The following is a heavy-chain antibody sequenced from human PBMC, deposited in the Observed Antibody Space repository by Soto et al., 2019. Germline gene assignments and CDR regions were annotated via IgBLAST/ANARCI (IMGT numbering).Heavy chain of an antibody. V-gene: IGHV1-3*01. Sequence: RASVKVSCKASGYTFTSYAMHWVRQAPGQRLEWMGWINAGNGNTKYSQKFQGRVTITRDTSASTAYMELSSLRSEDTAVYYCARDSPYYYHSSRYYTWGQGTLVTVSS. CDR1: GYTFTSYA. CDR2: INAGNGNT. D-gene: IGHD3-22*01. CDR3: ARDSPYYYHSSRYYT. J-gene: IGHJ1*01.